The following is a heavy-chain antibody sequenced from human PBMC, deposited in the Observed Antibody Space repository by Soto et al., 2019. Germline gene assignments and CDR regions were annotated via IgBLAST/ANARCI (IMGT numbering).Heavy chain of an antibody. J-gene: IGHJ5*02. CDR3: ARGYYDSTGFAVDP. V-gene: IGHV4-59*02. Sequence: QMQLQASGPGLVKPSETLSLTCNVSGASVSNGYWSWIRQPPGKGLEWIGFMYFGGSFNYNPSLPSRATISVETSKNPFSMKLTSVTASDTAVYYCARGYYDSTGFAVDPWGQGTLVTVSS. CDR2: MYFGGSF. CDR1: GASVSNGY. D-gene: IGHD3-22*01.